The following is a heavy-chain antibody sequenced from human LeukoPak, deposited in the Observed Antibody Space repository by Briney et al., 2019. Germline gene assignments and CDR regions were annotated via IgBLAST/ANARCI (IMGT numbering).Heavy chain of an antibody. CDR2: ISGSSSYI. J-gene: IGHJ4*02. V-gene: IGHV3-21*03. D-gene: IGHD1-26*01. CDR3: TTDPIVGATNDFDY. CDR1: GFTFSSYS. Sequence: PGGSLRLSCAASGFTFSSYSLNWVRQAPGKGLEWVSSISGSSSYIYYADSVKGRFTISRHNAKNSLYLQMNSLKTEDTAVYYCTTDPIVGATNDFDYWGQGTLVTVSS.